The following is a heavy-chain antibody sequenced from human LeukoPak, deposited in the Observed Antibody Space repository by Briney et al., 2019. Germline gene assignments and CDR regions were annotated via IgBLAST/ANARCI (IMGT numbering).Heavy chain of an antibody. Sequence: GASVRVSCKASGYTFTGYYMHWVRQAPGQGLEWMGWINPNSGGTNYAQKFQGRVTMTRDTSISTAYMELSRLRSDDTAVYYCARDPGNTVTTDYWGQGTLVTVSS. V-gene: IGHV1-2*02. CDR3: ARDPGNTVTTDY. CDR2: INPNSGGT. J-gene: IGHJ4*02. D-gene: IGHD4-11*01. CDR1: GYTFTGYY.